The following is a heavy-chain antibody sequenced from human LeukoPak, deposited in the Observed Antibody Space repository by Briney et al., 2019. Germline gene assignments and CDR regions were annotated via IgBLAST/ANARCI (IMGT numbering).Heavy chain of an antibody. Sequence: TSETLSLTCTVSGGSIRSYYWSWIRQPPGKGLEWIGYISYSGSTNYNPSLKSRVSISIDTSKNQFSLKLSSVTAADTAVYYCASGGYCSSGSCYPNWFDPWGQGTLVTVSS. CDR2: ISYSGST. D-gene: IGHD2-15*01. J-gene: IGHJ5*02. CDR1: GGSIRSYY. V-gene: IGHV4-59*01. CDR3: ASGGYCSSGSCYPNWFDP.